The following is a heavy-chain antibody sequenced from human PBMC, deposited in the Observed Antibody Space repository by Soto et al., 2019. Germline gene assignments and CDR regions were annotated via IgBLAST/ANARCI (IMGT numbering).Heavy chain of an antibody. V-gene: IGHV3-23*01. J-gene: IGHJ4*02. Sequence: GGSLRLSCAVSGFTFSNHAMSWVRQAPGKGLEWVSAISTAVGATYYADSVKGRFTISRDDSKNTLYLQMDSLRAEDTAVYYCAKDRTAAAWNFDYWGQGTLVTVSS. CDR3: AKDRTAAAWNFDY. CDR1: GFTFSNHA. D-gene: IGHD6-25*01. CDR2: ISTAVGAT.